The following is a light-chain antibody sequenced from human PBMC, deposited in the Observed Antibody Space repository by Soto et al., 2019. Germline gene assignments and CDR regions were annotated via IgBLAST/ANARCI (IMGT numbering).Light chain of an antibody. CDR2: EVS. J-gene: IGLJ3*02. Sequence: QSVLTQPASVSGSPGQSITISCTGTSSDVGGYNYVSWYQQHPGKAPKLMIYEVSNRPSGVSNRFSGSKSGNTASLTISGLQAEDVADYYCSSYTSGSTWVFGGGTKETVL. CDR1: SSDVGGYNY. CDR3: SSYTSGSTWV. V-gene: IGLV2-14*01.